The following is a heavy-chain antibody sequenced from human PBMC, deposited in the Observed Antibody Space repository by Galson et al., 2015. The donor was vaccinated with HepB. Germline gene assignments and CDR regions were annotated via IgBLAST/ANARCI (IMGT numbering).Heavy chain of an antibody. V-gene: IGHV3-33*01. D-gene: IGHD4-23*01. Sequence: SLRLSCAASGFTFSTYGMHWVRQAPGKGLEWVAVIWLDGSNKYYADSVKGRFTISRDNSKNTLFLQMNGLRAKDTAVYYCVFLRGNDLKPLDYWGQGTLVTVSS. J-gene: IGHJ4*02. CDR3: VFLRGNDLKPLDY. CDR2: IWLDGSNK. CDR1: GFTFSTYG.